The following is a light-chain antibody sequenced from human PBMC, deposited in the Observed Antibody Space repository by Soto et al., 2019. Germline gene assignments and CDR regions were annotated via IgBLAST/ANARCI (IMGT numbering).Light chain of an antibody. CDR1: ALPKQY. CDR3: QSAARTGTYV. Sequence: SYELTQPPSVSVSPGQTARITCSGDALPKQYAYWYQQKPGQAPVLVIYKDSERPSGIPERFSGSSSGTTVTLTISGVQAEDEADYYCQSAARTGTYVFRTRTKVT. CDR2: KDS. J-gene: IGLJ1*01. V-gene: IGLV3-25*02.